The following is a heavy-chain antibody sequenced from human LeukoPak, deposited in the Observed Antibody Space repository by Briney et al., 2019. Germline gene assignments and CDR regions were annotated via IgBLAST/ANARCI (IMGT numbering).Heavy chain of an antibody. CDR1: GGSISSSSYY. CDR3: ARGYSSYSSLGY. J-gene: IGHJ4*02. D-gene: IGHD6-13*01. V-gene: IGHV4-39*07. CDR2: IYYSGST. Sequence: SETLSLTCTVSGGSISSSSYYWGWIRQPPGKGLEWIGSIYYSGSTYYNPSLKSRVTISVDTSKNQFSLKLSSVTAADTAVYYCARGYSSYSSLGYWGQGTLVTVSS.